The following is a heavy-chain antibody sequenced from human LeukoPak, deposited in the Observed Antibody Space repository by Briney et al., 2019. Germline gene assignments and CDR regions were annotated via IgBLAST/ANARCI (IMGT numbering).Heavy chain of an antibody. CDR3: VRDWDHYDFDS. Sequence: GGSLRLSCAASGFTFSNYWIHWVRQAPGKGLVWVSRINPAGNYANYADSVKGRFTISRDNAKNTVYLQMNSLRAEDTALFYCVRDWDHYDFDSWGQGTLVTVSS. J-gene: IGHJ5*01. CDR2: INPAGNYA. V-gene: IGHV3-74*01. CDR1: GFTFSNYW. D-gene: IGHD3-3*01.